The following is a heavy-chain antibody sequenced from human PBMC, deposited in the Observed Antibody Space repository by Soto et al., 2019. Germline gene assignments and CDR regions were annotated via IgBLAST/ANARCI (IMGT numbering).Heavy chain of an antibody. CDR2: ISDTSGRT. J-gene: IGHJ4*02. CDR1: GFTFSSYA. Sequence: EVQLLESGGGLVQPGGSLRLSCAASGFTFSSYAMSWVRQAPGKGLEWVSTISDTSGRTNYADSVKGRFTISRDNSKKTMFLQMNGLRAEDTAIYYGAKDRRTGSCDSWGQGTLVTVSA. CDR3: AKDRRTGSCDS. D-gene: IGHD2-15*01. V-gene: IGHV3-23*01.